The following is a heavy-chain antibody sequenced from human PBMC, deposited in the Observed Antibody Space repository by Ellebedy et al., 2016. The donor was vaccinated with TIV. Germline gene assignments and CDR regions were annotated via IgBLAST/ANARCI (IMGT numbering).Heavy chain of an antibody. V-gene: IGHV1-18*04. D-gene: IGHD1-1*01. CDR3: AIDLGTWHAFDI. Sequence: ASVKVSCKASGYTFTGYYMHWVRQAPGQGLEWMGWISAYNGNTNYAQKLQGRVTMTTDTSTSTAYMELSSLRSEDTAVYYCAIDLGTWHAFDIWGQGTMVTVSS. CDR1: GYTFTGYY. J-gene: IGHJ3*02. CDR2: ISAYNGNT.